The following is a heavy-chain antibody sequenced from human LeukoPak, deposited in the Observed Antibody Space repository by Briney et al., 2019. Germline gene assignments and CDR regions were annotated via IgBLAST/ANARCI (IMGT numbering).Heavy chain of an antibody. D-gene: IGHD3-9*01. CDR2: IYYSGST. V-gene: IGHV4-59*12. Sequence: SETLSLTCTVSGGSISSYYWSWIRQPPGKGLEWIGYIYYSGSTNYNPSLKSRVTISLDTSRNQFSLKLNSVTAADTALYYCAITHYNILTGYHKYMDVWGKGTTVTISS. J-gene: IGHJ6*03. CDR1: GGSISSYY. CDR3: AITHYNILTGYHKYMDV.